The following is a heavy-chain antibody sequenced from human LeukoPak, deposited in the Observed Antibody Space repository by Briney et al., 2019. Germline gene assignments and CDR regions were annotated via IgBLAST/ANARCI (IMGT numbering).Heavy chain of an antibody. CDR1: GFTFSDYA. CDR2: ISWNSGSI. CDR3: AKDTGYYDSSGYFGGRFDP. D-gene: IGHD3-22*01. V-gene: IGHV3-9*01. J-gene: IGHJ5*02. Sequence: GGSLRLSCAVSGFTFSDYAMSWVRQAPGKGLEWVSGISWNSGSIGYADSVKGRFTISRDNAKNSLYLQMNSLRAEDTALYYCAKDTGYYDSSGYFGGRFDPWGQGTLVTVSS.